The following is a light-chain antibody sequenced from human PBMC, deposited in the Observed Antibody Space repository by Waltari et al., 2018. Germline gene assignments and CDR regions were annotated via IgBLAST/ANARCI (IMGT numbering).Light chain of an antibody. Sequence: ALTQSPSGSGSRGQSVTISCTGPSSDMDVYTHDSWYQQHPGKAPKLMIYEVSNRPSGVSDRFSGSKSGNTASLIISGLQAEDEADYYCSSYASSSTVLFGGGTRLTVL. CDR1: SSDMDVYTH. CDR3: SSYASSSTVL. CDR2: EVS. V-gene: IGLV2-14*01. J-gene: IGLJ2*01.